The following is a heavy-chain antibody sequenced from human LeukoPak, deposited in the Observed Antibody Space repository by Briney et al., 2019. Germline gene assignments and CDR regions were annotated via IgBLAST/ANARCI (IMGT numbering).Heavy chain of an antibody. D-gene: IGHD4-23*01. CDR1: GFTFSTYS. CDR3: ARGGTTVVTDYGY. CDR2: ISAGSSYT. V-gene: IGHV3-21*01. J-gene: IGHJ4*02. Sequence: GGSLRLSCAASGFTFSTYSMNWVRQAPGKGLEWVSSISAGSSYTYYADSVKGRFTISRDNAKNSLFLQMNSLRAEDTAVYYCARGGTTVVTDYGYWGQGTLVTVSS.